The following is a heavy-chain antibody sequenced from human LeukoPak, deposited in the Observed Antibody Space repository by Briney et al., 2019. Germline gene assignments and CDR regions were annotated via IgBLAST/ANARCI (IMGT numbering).Heavy chain of an antibody. CDR3: CWGNELLVVPAAIGFDY. D-gene: IGHD2-2*01. V-gene: IGHV3-21*01. CDR1: GFTFSSYS. CDR2: ISSSSSYI. Sequence: PGGSLRLSCAASGFTFSSYSMNWVRQAPGKGLEWVSSISSSSSYIYCADSVKSRFTISRDNAKNSLYLQMNSLRAEDTAVYYCCWGNELLVVPAAIGFDYWGQGTLVTVSS. J-gene: IGHJ4*02.